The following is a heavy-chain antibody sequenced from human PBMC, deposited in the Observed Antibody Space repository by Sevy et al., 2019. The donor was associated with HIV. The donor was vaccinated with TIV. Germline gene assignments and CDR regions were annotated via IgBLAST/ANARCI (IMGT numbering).Heavy chain of an antibody. CDR1: GFTFRSYV. V-gene: IGHV3-23*01. Sequence: GGSLRLSCATSGFTFRSYVMSWVRQAPGKGLEWVSIISGGGDSTNYADSVKGRFTISRDNSKNTLYLQMNSLRAEDTAVYYCAKRKMSGWYNLDYWGQGTLVTVSS. CDR3: AKRKMSGWYNLDY. J-gene: IGHJ4*02. D-gene: IGHD6-19*01. CDR2: ISGGGDST.